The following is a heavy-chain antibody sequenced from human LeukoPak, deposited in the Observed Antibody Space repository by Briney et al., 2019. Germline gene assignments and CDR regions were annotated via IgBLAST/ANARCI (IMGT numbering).Heavy chain of an antibody. CDR2: ISGSGANT. D-gene: IGHD3-10*01. CDR3: SKNSVANHYGYFDY. CDR1: GFTFSTYA. Sequence: PGGSLRLSCAASGFTFSTYAMSWVRQAPGKGLEWVSIISGSGANTHYADSVKGRFTISRDNSKNTVYLEMNSLRAEDTALYYCSKNSVANHYGYFDYWGQGTLVTVSS. V-gene: IGHV3-23*01. J-gene: IGHJ4*02.